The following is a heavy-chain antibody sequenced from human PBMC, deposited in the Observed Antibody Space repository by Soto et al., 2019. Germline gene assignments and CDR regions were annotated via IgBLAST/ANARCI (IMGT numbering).Heavy chain of an antibody. Sequence: PGGSLRLSCAASEFTFSNYAMSWVRQAPGKGLEWVSVIYSGGSTYYADSVKGRFTISRDNSKNTVYLKMNSLRAEDKAFYYCEKYLISDRETFNFDSWCQGILVTVS. D-gene: IGHD3-9*01. CDR2: IYSGGST. J-gene: IGHJ4*02. CDR3: EKYLISDRETFNFDS. CDR1: EFTFSNYA. V-gene: IGHV3-53*01.